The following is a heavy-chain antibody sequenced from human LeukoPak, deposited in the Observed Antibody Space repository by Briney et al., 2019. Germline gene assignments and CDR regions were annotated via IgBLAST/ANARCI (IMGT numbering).Heavy chain of an antibody. CDR2: IKQDGREK. CDR3: TRDEAAATN. Sequence: GGSLRLSCAGSGFTFNNYWMSWVRRAPGKGPEWVANIKQDGREKHYVDSVKGRFTISRDNAKSSLYLQMNSLRAEDTAVYYCTRDEAAATNWGQGTLVTVSS. J-gene: IGHJ4*02. CDR1: GFTFNNYW. V-gene: IGHV3-7*01. D-gene: IGHD6-13*01.